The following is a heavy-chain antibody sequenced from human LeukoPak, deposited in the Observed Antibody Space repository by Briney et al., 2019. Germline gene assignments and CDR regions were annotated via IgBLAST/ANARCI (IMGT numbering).Heavy chain of an antibody. J-gene: IGHJ4*02. CDR2: IYYSGST. CDR3: AQGSGSSGYNY. CDR1: GDSISSSTYY. D-gene: IGHD1-26*01. V-gene: IGHV4-39*07. Sequence: SETLSLTCPVSGDSISSSTYYWGWIRQPPGKGLERIGNIYYSGSTYYNPSLKSRVTISVDTSKNQFSLKLSSVTAADTAVYYCAQGSGSSGYNYWGQGTLVTVSS.